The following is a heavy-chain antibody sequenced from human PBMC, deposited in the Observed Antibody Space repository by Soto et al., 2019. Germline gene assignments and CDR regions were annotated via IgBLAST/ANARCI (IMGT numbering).Heavy chain of an antibody. Sequence: QVELVESGGGLAKPGGSLRLSCAASGFTFSDYDMSWIRQAPGKGLEWVSYTSSSGSTIYYADSVKGRFTMSRDNAKNSMYLHMDSLRVEDTAVYYCARDPQGIAVYHSYYYGMDVWGQGTTVTVSS. V-gene: IGHV3-11*01. CDR1: GFTFSDYD. D-gene: IGHD6-19*01. CDR3: ARDPQGIAVYHSYYYGMDV. J-gene: IGHJ6*02. CDR2: TSSSGSTI.